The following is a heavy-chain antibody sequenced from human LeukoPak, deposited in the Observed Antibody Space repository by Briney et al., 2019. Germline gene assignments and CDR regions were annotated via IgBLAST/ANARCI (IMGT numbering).Heavy chain of an antibody. Sequence: SETLSLTCAVYGGSFSDYYWSWIRQSPGKGLEWIGEINHTGSTKYNPSLKSRVTISGDTSKNQFSLKLSSMTAADTAVYYCARGSRRFDPWGQGTLVTVSS. CDR2: INHTGST. CDR1: GGSFSDYY. CDR3: ARGSRRFDP. J-gene: IGHJ5*02. V-gene: IGHV4-34*01.